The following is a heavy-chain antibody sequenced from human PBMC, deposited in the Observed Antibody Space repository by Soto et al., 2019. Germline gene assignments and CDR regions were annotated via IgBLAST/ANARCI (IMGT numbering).Heavy chain of an antibody. D-gene: IGHD6-6*01. V-gene: IGHV1-18*04. CDR2: ISTYNGNT. Sequence: GASVKVSCKASGYTFTSHVINWVRQAPGQGLEWMGWISTYNGNTHYAQNLQGRVSMTTDTSTTTAYMELSSLRSEDTAVYYCAIPEYSSSPGYYYYGMDVWGQGTTVTVSS. CDR3: AIPEYSSSPGYYYYGMDV. J-gene: IGHJ6*02. CDR1: GYTFTSHV.